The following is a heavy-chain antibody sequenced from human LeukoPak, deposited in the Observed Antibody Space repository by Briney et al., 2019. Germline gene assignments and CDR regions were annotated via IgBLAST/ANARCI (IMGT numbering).Heavy chain of an antibody. Sequence: GGSLRLSCAASGFTFSSYSMNWVRQAPGKGLEWVSSISSSSSYIYYADSVKGRFTISRDNAKNSLYLQMNSLRAEDTAVYYCARNTVGGSSVYYYYYMDVWGKGTTVTVSS. V-gene: IGHV3-21*04. D-gene: IGHD6-19*01. J-gene: IGHJ6*03. CDR2: ISSSSSYI. CDR1: GFTFSSYS. CDR3: ARNTVGGSSVYYYYYMDV.